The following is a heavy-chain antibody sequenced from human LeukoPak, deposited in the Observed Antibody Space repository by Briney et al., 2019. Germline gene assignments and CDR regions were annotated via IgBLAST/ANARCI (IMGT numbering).Heavy chain of an antibody. CDR3: AKDREWELLGGNYFDY. CDR1: AFTFSSYA. Sequence: PGGSLRLSCAASAFTFSSYAMSWVRQAPGKGLEWVSAISGSGGSTYYADSVKGRFTISRDNSKNTLYLQMNSLRAEDTAVYYCAKDREWELLGGNYFDYWGQGTLVTVSS. V-gene: IGHV3-23*01. J-gene: IGHJ4*02. CDR2: ISGSGGST. D-gene: IGHD1-26*01.